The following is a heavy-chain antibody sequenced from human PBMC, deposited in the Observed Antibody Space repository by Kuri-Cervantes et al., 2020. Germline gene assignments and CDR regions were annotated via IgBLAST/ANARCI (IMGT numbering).Heavy chain of an antibody. CDR3: TTGGYSGPF. CDR1: GFTFSSYE. Sequence: GESLKISCAASGFTFSSYEMNWVRQAPGKGLEWVGRIKSKTDGGTTDYAAPVKGRFTISRDDSKNTLYLQMNSLKTEDTAVYYCTTGGYSGPFWGRGTLVTVSS. V-gene: IGHV3-15*01. CDR2: IKSKTDGGTT. J-gene: IGHJ2*01. D-gene: IGHD5-12*01.